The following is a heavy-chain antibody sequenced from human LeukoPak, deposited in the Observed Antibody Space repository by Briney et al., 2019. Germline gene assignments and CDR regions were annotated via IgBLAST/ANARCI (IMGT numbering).Heavy chain of an antibody. Sequence: SETLSLTCTVSGGFISSYYWSWIRQPAGKGLEWIGRIYTSGSTNYNPSLKSRVTMSVDTSKNQFSLKLSSVTAADTAVYYRARYYDFWSAFDYWGQGTLVTVSS. D-gene: IGHD3-3*01. V-gene: IGHV4-4*07. J-gene: IGHJ4*02. CDR3: ARYYDFWSAFDY. CDR1: GGFISSYY. CDR2: IYTSGST.